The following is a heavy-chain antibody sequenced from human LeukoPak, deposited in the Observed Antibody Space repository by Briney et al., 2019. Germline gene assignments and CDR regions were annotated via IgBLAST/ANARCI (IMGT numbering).Heavy chain of an antibody. Sequence: PSETLSLTCAVYGGSFSGYYWSWIRQPPGKGLEWIGEINHSGSTNYNPSLKSRVTISVDTSKNQFSLKLSSVTAADTAVYYCARGLIRSGWYIRVWGQGTLVTVSS. CDR1: GGSFSGYY. CDR2: INHSGST. J-gene: IGHJ4*02. D-gene: IGHD6-19*01. CDR3: ARGLIRSGWYIRV. V-gene: IGHV4-34*01.